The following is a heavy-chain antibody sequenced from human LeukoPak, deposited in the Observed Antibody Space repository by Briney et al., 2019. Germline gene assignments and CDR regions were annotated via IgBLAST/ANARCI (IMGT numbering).Heavy chain of an antibody. Sequence: PSETLSLTCAVYGGSFSGYYWSWIRQPPGKGLEWIGEINHSGSTNYNPSLKSRVTISVDTSKNQLSLKLSSVTAADTAVYYCARGADYGDYNVWGQGTLVTVSS. D-gene: IGHD4-17*01. CDR3: ARGADYGDYNV. CDR2: INHSGST. V-gene: IGHV4-34*01. CDR1: GGSFSGYY. J-gene: IGHJ4*02.